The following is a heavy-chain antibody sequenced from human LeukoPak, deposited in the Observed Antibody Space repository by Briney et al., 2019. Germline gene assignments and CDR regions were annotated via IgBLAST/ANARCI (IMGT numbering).Heavy chain of an antibody. CDR1: RFTLSDYY. V-gene: IGHV3-11*01. CDR3: ARGKRNLDPRLFDY. J-gene: IGHJ4*02. CDR2: ICRSGSTI. Sequence: GGSLRLSCAASRFTLSDYYMSWIRQAPGRGLEWVSYICRSGSTIYSAYSVRGRFTISKDNAKNSLYPQMNSMRADDTAVNYCARGKRNLDPRLFDYWGQGTLVTVSS. D-gene: IGHD1-1*01.